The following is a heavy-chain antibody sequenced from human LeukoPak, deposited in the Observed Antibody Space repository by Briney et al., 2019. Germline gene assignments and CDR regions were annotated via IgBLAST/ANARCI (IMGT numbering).Heavy chain of an antibody. D-gene: IGHD2-2*02. CDR2: INPNSGDT. V-gene: IGHV1-2*02. CDR1: GYTFTDSY. J-gene: IGHJ4*02. Sequence: ASVKVSCKASGYTFTDSYMHWVRQAPGQGLEWMGWINPNSGDTSYAQKFQGRVAMTRDTSISTAYMELSSLRSDDTAVYYCTRVQGTLAYCTRTSCYNMDYWGQGTLVTVSS. CDR3: TRVQGTLAYCTRTSCYNMDY.